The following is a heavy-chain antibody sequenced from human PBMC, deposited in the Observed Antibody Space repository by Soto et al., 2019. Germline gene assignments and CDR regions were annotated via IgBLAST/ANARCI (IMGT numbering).Heavy chain of an antibody. V-gene: IGHV4-31*03. D-gene: IGHD2-15*01. CDR1: GGSISSGGYY. Sequence: SETLSLTCTVSGGSISSGGYYWSWIRQHPGKGLEWIGYIYYSGSTYYNPSLKSRVTISVDTSKNQFSLKLSSVTAADTAVYYCASSVVVVAATPDFWFDPWGQGTLVTVSS. CDR2: IYYSGST. CDR3: ASSVVVVAATPDFWFDP. J-gene: IGHJ5*02.